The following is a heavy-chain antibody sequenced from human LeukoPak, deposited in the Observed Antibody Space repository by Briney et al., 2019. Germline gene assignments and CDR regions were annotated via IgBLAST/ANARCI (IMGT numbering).Heavy chain of an antibody. CDR1: GYTFTGYY. D-gene: IGHD6-19*01. V-gene: IGHV3-30*18. CDR2: ISNDGSNK. CDR3: AKVKYSSGWSSFDY. J-gene: IGHJ4*02. Sequence: SCKASGYTFTGYYMHWVRQAPGKGLEWVAVISNDGSNKYYADSVKGRFTISRDNSKNTLYLQMNSLRAEDTAVYYCAKVKYSSGWSSFDYWGQGTLVTVSS.